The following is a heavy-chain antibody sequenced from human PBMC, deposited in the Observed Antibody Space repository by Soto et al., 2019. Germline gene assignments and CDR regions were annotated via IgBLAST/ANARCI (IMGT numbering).Heavy chain of an antibody. CDR1: GGSIGSHY. J-gene: IGHJ4*02. V-gene: IGHV4-59*08. CDR2: ASYSGSP. CDR3: ARQWGGDY. D-gene: IGHD3-16*01. Sequence: QVQLQESGPGLVKPSETLSLTCTVSGGSIGSHYWSWIRQPPGEGLEWIGRASYSGSPSYNPSLKSRVNISIDTSKNQFSLKLTSVTAADTAVYYCARQWGGDYWGQGILVTVSS.